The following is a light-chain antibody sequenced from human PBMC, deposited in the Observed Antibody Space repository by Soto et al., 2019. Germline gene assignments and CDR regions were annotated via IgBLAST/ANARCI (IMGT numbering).Light chain of an antibody. Sequence: EIVMTQSPATLSVSPGERATLSCRASQSVSSNFAWYQQKPGQAPRLLIYGASTRATGLPARFSGSGSGTEFTLTISSLQSEDFAVYYCQQYNNWPRVFGQGTKVEIK. V-gene: IGKV3-15*01. CDR1: QSVSSN. CDR2: GAS. J-gene: IGKJ1*01. CDR3: QQYNNWPRV.